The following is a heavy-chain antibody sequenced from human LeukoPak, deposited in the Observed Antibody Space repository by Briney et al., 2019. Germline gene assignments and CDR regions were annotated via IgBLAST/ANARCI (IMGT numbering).Heavy chain of an antibody. V-gene: IGHV5-51*01. J-gene: IGHJ4*02. D-gene: IGHD1-26*01. Sequence: GESLKISCKASGYTFSKNWIGWVRQMPGKGLEWMGIIYPGDSDTRYSPSFQGQVTISADKSISTAYLQWSSLKASDTAMYYCAISGSADYWGQGTLVTVSS. CDR1: GYTFSKNW. CDR3: AISGSADY. CDR2: IYPGDSDT.